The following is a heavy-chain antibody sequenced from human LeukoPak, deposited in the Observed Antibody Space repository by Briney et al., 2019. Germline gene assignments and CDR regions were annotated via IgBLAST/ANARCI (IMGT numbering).Heavy chain of an antibody. CDR3: ARASMIVVSDFDY. J-gene: IGHJ4*02. V-gene: IGHV1-2*02. CDR2: MSPNSGGT. D-gene: IGHD3-22*01. Sequence: ASVKVSCKASGYTFTSYDINWVRQATGQGLEWMGWMSPNSGGTNYAQKFQGRVTMTRDTSISTAYMELSRLRSDDTAVYYCARASMIVVSDFDYWGQGTLVTVSS. CDR1: GYTFTSYD.